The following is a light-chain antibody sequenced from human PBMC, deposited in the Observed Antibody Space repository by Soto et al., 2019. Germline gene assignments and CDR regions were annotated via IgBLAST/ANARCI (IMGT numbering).Light chain of an antibody. CDR2: EVS. Sequence: QSALTQHPSASGSPGQSVTISCTGTSSDVGGYNYVSWYQHHPGKAPKLIISEVSKRPSGVPDRFSGSKSGNTASLTVSGLQAEDEANSSCSSYAGSNVVFGGGTKLTVL. CDR1: SSDVGGYNY. CDR3: SSYAGSNVV. V-gene: IGLV2-8*01. J-gene: IGLJ2*01.